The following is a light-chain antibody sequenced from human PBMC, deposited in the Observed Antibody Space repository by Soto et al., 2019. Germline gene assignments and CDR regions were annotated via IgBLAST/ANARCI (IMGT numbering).Light chain of an antibody. Sequence: ESVLTQSPGNLSLSPGERATLSCRARKRVSRSYFAWYQQKPGQPPRLIIYGASSSATGIPDRFSGSGSGTVFTLTISRLEHDDFAEYFCQQDDTSPGYTFGQGNKLEIK. CDR2: GAS. CDR1: KRVSRSY. J-gene: IGKJ2*01. CDR3: QQDDTSPGYT. V-gene: IGKV3-20*01.